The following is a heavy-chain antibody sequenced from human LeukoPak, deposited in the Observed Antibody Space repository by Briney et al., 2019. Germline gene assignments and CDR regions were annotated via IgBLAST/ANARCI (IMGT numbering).Heavy chain of an antibody. CDR2: IRSKRYGGAT. D-gene: IGHD6-19*01. V-gene: IGHV3-49*04. CDR3: TRDILSGWYYFDF. J-gene: IGHJ4*02. CDR1: GFTFGDYA. Sequence: PGGSLRLSCTASGFTFGDYAMSWVRQAPGKGLEWVGFIRSKRYGGATEYAASVEGRFTISRDDSKSVAYLHMNSLKTEDTAVYYCTRDILSGWYYFDFWGQGTLVTVSS.